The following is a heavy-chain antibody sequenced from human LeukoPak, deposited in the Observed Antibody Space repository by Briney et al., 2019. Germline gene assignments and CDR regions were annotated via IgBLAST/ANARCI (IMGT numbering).Heavy chain of an antibody. V-gene: IGHV3-53*01. J-gene: IGHJ5*02. CDR2: IYSGGST. CDR3: ARALQEPGSSWLQNWFDP. Sequence: GGSLRLSCAASGFTVSSNYMSWVRQAPGKGLEWVSVIYSGGSTYYADSVKGRFTISRDNSKNTLYLQMNSLRAEDTAVYYCARALQEPGSSWLQNWFDPWGQGTLVTVSS. CDR1: GFTVSSNY. D-gene: IGHD6-13*01.